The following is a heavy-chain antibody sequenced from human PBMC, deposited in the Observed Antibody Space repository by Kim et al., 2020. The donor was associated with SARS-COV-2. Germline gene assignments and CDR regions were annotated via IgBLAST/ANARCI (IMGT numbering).Heavy chain of an antibody. D-gene: IGHD2-2*02. Sequence: GGSLRLSCAASGFTFSSYWMSWVRQAPGKGLEWVANIKQDGSEKYYVDSVKGRFTISRDNAKNSLYLQMNSLRAEDTAVYYCAREGAYCSSTSCYTGDYYYGMDVWGQGTTVTVSS. CDR2: IKQDGSEK. CDR3: AREGAYCSSTSCYTGDYYYGMDV. J-gene: IGHJ6*02. V-gene: IGHV3-7*01. CDR1: GFTFSSYW.